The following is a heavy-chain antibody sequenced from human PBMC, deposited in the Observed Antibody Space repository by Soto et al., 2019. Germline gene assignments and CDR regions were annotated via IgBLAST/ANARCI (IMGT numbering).Heavy chain of an antibody. J-gene: IGHJ4*02. D-gene: IGHD5-18*01. CDR2: IYSGGST. V-gene: IGHV3-53*02. CDR1: GFTVRSNY. Sequence: EVQLVETGGGLIQPGGSLRLSCAASGFTVRSNYMSWVRQAPGKGLEWVSVIYSGGSTYYADSVKGRFTISRDNSKNTLYLQMNSLRAEDTAVYYCALGAMATYYFDYWGQGTLVTVSS. CDR3: ALGAMATYYFDY.